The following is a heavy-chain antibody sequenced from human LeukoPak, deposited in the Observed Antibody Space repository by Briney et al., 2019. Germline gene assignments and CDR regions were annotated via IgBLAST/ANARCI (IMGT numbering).Heavy chain of an antibody. Sequence: GGSLRLSCAASGFTFSSYVMHWVRQAPGKGLEWVAIISYDGSNEYYADSVKGRFTISRDNSKNTLYLQMNSLRAADTAVYYCARDRYYYDSSGYYFDYWGQGTLVTVSS. V-gene: IGHV3-30*04. CDR1: GFTFSSYV. CDR2: ISYDGSNE. J-gene: IGHJ4*02. CDR3: ARDRYYYDSSGYYFDY. D-gene: IGHD3-22*01.